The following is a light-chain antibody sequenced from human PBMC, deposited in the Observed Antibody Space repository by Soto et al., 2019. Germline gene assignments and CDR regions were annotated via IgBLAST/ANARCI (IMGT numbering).Light chain of an antibody. J-gene: IGLJ1*01. CDR2: EVS. CDR1: SSDVGGYNY. V-gene: IGLV2-8*01. CDR3: SSYAGSNNYV. Sequence: QSVLTQSPSASGSPGQSVTISCTGTSSDVGGYNYVSWYQQHPGKAPKLMIYEVSKRPSGVPDRFSGSKSGNTASLTVSGLQAEDEADYYCSSYAGSNNYVFGTGTTVTVL.